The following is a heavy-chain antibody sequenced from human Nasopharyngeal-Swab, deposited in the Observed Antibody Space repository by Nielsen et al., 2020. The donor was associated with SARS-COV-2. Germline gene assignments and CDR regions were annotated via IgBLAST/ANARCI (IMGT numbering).Heavy chain of an antibody. CDR2: INSDGSST. D-gene: IGHD3-22*01. V-gene: IGHV3-74*01. J-gene: IGHJ4*02. Sequence: WSRQPPGKGLVWVSRINSDGSSTSYADSVKGRFTISRDNAKNTLYLQMNSLRAEDTAVYYCARDVGDYYDSSGSLDYWGQGTLVTVSS. CDR3: ARDVGDYYDSSGSLDY.